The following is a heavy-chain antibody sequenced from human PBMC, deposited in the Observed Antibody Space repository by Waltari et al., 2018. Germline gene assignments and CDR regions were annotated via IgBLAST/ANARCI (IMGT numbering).Heavy chain of an antibody. D-gene: IGHD2-15*01. CDR1: GFTFSSYS. J-gene: IGHJ4*02. CDR3: FSTAAIDY. CDR2: ISITGSTI. V-gene: IGHV3-48*04. Sequence: VQLVESGGGLVQPGGSLRLSCATSGFTFSSYSMNWVRQAPGKGLECVSYISITGSTIYYAESVKGRFTISRDNAKNSLFLQMNSLRPEDTAIYYCFSTAAIDYWGQGTLVTVSS.